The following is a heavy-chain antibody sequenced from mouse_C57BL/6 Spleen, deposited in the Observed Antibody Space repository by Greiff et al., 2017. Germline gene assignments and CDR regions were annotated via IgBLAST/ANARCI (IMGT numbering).Heavy chain of an antibody. CDR2: IYPGSGNT. CDR1: GYTFTDYY. D-gene: IGHD1-1*01. CDR3: ARDIVGDY. V-gene: IGHV1-76*01. J-gene: IGHJ2*01. Sequence: QVQLKESGAELVRPGASVKLSCKASGYTFTDYYINWVKQRPGQGLEWIARIYPGSGNTYYNEKFKGKATLTAEKSSSTAYMQLSSLTSEDSAVYFCARDIVGDYWGQGTTLTVSS.